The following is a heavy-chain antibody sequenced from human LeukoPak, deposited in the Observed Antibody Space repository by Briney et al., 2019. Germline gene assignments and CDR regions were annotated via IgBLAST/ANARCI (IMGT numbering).Heavy chain of an antibody. CDR1: GYTFTNYG. CDR2: ISGYSGNT. D-gene: IGHD4-17*01. J-gene: IGHJ4*02. CDR3: ARDLSLGRHDYGEPFDY. Sequence: ASVKVSCKTSGYTFTNYGISWVRQAPGQGPEWMGWISGYSGNTNYVQKFQGRVTMTTDTSTSTAYMELRSLRSDDTAVYYCARDLSLGRHDYGEPFDYWGQGTQVTVSS. V-gene: IGHV1-18*01.